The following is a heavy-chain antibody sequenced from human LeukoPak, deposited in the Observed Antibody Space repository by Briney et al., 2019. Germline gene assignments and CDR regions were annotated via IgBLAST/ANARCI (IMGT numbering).Heavy chain of an antibody. J-gene: IGHJ4*02. CDR2: ISDTGGTT. V-gene: IGHV3-23*01. D-gene: IGHD3-22*01. Sequence: GGSLRLSCAASGFTFSKYWMSWVRQAPGKGLEWVSGISDTGGTTHYADSVKGRLTISRDNSKNTLYLQMNSLRAEDTAVYYCARELYDSSGYPLDYWGQGTLVTVSS. CDR1: GFTFSKYW. CDR3: ARELYDSSGYPLDY.